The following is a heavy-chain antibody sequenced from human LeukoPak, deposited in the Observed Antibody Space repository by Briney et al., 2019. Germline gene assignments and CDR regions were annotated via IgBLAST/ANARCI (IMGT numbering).Heavy chain of an antibody. CDR1: GYTFTSYG. J-gene: IGHJ4*02. CDR3: ARDGPAGPDYYDSSGYYYSYYFDY. Sequence: ASVKVSCKASGYTFTSYGISWVRQAPGQGLEWMGWISAYNGNTNYAQKLQGRVTMTTDTSTSTAYMELRSLRSDDTAVYYCARDGPAGPDYYDSSGYYYSYYFDYWGQGTLVTVSS. V-gene: IGHV1-18*01. D-gene: IGHD3-22*01. CDR2: ISAYNGNT.